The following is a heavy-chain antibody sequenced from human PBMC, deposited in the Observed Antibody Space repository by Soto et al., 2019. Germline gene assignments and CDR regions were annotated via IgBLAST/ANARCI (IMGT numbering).Heavy chain of an antibody. V-gene: IGHV4-38-2*01. CDR1: GYCISSGYY. J-gene: IGHJ4*02. CDR2: IYHSGST. D-gene: IGHD3-3*01. CDR3: ARGIVRYDFWSGYYYFDY. Sequence: PETLYLTSAVSGYCISSGYYWGWIRQPPGKGLEWIGSIYHSGSTYYNPSLKSRVTISVDTSKNQFSLKLSSVTAADTAVYYCARGIVRYDFWSGYYYFDYWGQGTLVTVSS.